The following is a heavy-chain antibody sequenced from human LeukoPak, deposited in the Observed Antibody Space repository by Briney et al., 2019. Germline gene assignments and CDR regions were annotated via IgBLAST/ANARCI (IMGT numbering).Heavy chain of an antibody. V-gene: IGHV4-34*01. CDR2: INHSGST. CDR3: ARVRCSRNSCFPDY. J-gene: IGHJ4*02. D-gene: IGHD2-15*01. Sequence: SETLSLTCAVYGGSFSGYYWSWIRQPPGKGLEWIGEINHSGSTNYNPSLKSRVTISVDTSKNQFSLKLSSVTAEDTAVYYCARVRCSRNSCFPDYWGQGTLVTVSS. CDR1: GGSFSGYY.